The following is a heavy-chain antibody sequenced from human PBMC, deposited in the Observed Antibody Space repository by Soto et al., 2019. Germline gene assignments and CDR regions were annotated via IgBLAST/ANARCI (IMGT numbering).Heavy chain of an antibody. V-gene: IGHV3-23*01. CDR2: FSGAGDR. D-gene: IGHD6-19*01. Sequence: GGSLRLSCAASGFAFSDFPMSWVRQAPGEGLEWVSSFSGAGDRFYSDSVKGRFTISRDKSKNTLYLQMNSLRAEDTAVYYCAKAHYYSGWNYFDSWGQGTLVTVSS. CDR1: GFAFSDFP. CDR3: AKAHYYSGWNYFDS. J-gene: IGHJ4*02.